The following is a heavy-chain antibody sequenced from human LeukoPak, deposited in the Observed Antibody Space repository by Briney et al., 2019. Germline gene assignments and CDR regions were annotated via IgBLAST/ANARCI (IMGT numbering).Heavy chain of an antibody. Sequence: GGSLRLSCAASGFTFSSYAMHWVRQAQGKGLEWVAVISYDGSNKYYADSVKGRFTISRDNSKNTLYLQMNSLRAEDTAVYYCARTLSASWYDRPNDAFDIWGQGTMVTVSS. D-gene: IGHD3-22*01. CDR3: ARTLSASWYDRPNDAFDI. J-gene: IGHJ3*02. CDR2: ISYDGSNK. CDR1: GFTFSSYA. V-gene: IGHV3-30-3*01.